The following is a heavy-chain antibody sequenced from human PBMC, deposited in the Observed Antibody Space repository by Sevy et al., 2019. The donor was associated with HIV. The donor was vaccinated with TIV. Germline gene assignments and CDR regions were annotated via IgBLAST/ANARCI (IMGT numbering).Heavy chain of an antibody. CDR1: GFSFDDYA. CDR3: ARHREYSGYGAFDN. CDR2: VTWNGGAT. D-gene: IGHD5-12*01. Sequence: GGSLRLSCAASGFSFDDYAMHWVRQAPGKGLEWVSLVTWNGGATYYADSVKGRFTISRDNSKNSLYLQMNSLRTEDTALYYCARHREYSGYGAFDNWGQGTLVTVSS. J-gene: IGHJ4*02. V-gene: IGHV3-43D*04.